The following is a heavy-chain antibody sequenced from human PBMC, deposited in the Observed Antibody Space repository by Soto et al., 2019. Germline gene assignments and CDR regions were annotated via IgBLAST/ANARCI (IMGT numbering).Heavy chain of an antibody. J-gene: IGHJ5*02. Sequence: SETLSLTCAVSSGPISSSNWWSWVRQPPGNGLEWIGEIYHSGSTNYNPSLKSRVTISVDKSKNQFSLKLSSVTAADTAVYYCARSKGYDFWSGYSNWFDPWGQGTLVTVSS. CDR1: SGPISSSNW. D-gene: IGHD3-3*01. CDR3: ARSKGYDFWSGYSNWFDP. CDR2: IYHSGST. V-gene: IGHV4-4*02.